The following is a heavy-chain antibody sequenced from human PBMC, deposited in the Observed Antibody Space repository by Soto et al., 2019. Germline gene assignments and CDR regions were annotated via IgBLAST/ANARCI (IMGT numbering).Heavy chain of an antibody. D-gene: IGHD3-3*01. Sequence: NPSETLSLTCTVSGGSISSSSYYWGWIRQPPGKGLEWIGSIYYSGSTYYNPSLKSRVTISVDTSKNQFSLKLSSVTAADTAVYYCARHVSNYDFWSGYYYGMDVWGQGTTVTVS. V-gene: IGHV4-39*01. CDR1: GGSISSSSYY. J-gene: IGHJ6*02. CDR3: ARHVSNYDFWSGYYYGMDV. CDR2: IYYSGST.